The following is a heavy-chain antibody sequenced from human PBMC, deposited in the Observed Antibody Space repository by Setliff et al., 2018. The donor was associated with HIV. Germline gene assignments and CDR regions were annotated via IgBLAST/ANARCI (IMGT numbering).Heavy chain of an antibody. D-gene: IGHD3-22*01. CDR1: DSGTYY. CDR3: ARRARDSSGYYYSYRHYYYYMDV. V-gene: IGHV4-4*07. Sequence: SETLSLTCTVSDSGTYYWSWIRQPAGKGLEWIGRVSSRGDTNYNPSLKSRVTMSVDTSKNQFSLKLSSVTAADTAVYYCARRARDSSGYYYSYRHYYYYMDVWGKGTTVTVSS. CDR2: VSSRGDT. J-gene: IGHJ6*03.